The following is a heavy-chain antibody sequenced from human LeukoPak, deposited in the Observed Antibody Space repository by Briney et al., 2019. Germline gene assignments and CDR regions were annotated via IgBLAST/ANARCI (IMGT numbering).Heavy chain of an antibody. CDR2: IINTGTAT. CDR3: AKDRAYLRRGFDS. CDR1: GFTFYNHA. V-gene: IGHV3-23*01. D-gene: IGHD3-10*02. Sequence: PGGSLRLSCAASGFTFYNHAMAWVRQAPGKGLEWVSSIINTGTATYYADSVKGRFTISRDNSRNTLVLQMNSLRAEDTALYYCAKDRAYLRRGFDSWVREPWSPSPQ. J-gene: IGHJ4*02.